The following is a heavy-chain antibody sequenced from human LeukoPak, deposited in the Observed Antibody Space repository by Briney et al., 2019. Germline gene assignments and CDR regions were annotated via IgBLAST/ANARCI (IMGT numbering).Heavy chain of an antibody. Sequence: PGGSLRLSCAASGFTFSSYSMNWVRQAPGKGLEWVSSISSSSSYIYYADSVKGRFTISRDNAKNSLYLQMNSLRAEDTAVYYCARRYQLRPYYYGMDVWGQGTTVTVSS. CDR2: ISSSSSYI. CDR1: GFTFSSYS. V-gene: IGHV3-21*01. D-gene: IGHD2-2*01. J-gene: IGHJ6*02. CDR3: ARRYQLRPYYYGMDV.